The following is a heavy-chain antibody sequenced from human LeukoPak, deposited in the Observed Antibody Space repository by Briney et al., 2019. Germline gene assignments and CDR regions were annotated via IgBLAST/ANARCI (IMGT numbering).Heavy chain of an antibody. D-gene: IGHD6-19*01. CDR2: MRPTDAYT. Sequence: ASVKVSCKASGFSLTSNYMHWVRQAPGQGLEWMGYMRPTDAYTGYAPKFQGRVTVTRDTSTNTVYMELSSLRSDDTAVYYCAREGAVALKHFDLWGQGTLVTVFS. CDR3: AREGAVALKHFDL. V-gene: IGHV1-46*01. CDR1: GFSLTSNY. J-gene: IGHJ4*02.